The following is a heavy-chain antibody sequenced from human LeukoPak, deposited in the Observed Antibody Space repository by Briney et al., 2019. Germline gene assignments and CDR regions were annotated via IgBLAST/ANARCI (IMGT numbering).Heavy chain of an antibody. Sequence: ASVKVSCKVSGYTFTDYYMHWVQQAPGKGLEWMGLVDPEDGETIYAEKFQGRVTITADTSTDTAYMELSSLRSEDTAVYYCATAPGHIVVVTAISGRNRFDPLGQGTLVTVSS. CDR1: GYTFTDYY. CDR2: VDPEDGET. J-gene: IGHJ5*02. CDR3: ATAPGHIVVVTAISGRNRFDP. V-gene: IGHV1-69-2*01. D-gene: IGHD2-21*02.